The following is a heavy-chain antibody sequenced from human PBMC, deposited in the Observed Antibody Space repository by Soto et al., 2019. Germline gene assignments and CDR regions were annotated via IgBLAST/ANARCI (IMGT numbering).Heavy chain of an antibody. CDR2: IGPSGNT. CDR1: GFTFSNSG. V-gene: IGHV3-23*01. D-gene: IGHD1-26*01. Sequence: EVQLLESGGDLVQPGGSLRLVCADSGFTFSNSGMRWVRQAPGQGLEWVSSIGPSGNTYYSDAVKGRFTISRDISKNTLFLQMDSRRAEDTATYYCAKLLPNSYYNVMDVWGQGTTVTVSS. CDR3: AKLLPNSYYNVMDV. J-gene: IGHJ6*02.